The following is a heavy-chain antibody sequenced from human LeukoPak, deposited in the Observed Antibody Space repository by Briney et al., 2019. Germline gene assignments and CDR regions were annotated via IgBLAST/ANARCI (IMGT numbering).Heavy chain of an antibody. CDR2: IYTSGST. J-gene: IGHJ2*01. Sequence: PSETLSLTCAAYGGSFSGYHWSWLRQPAGKGLEWVGRIYTSGSTNYNPSLKSRVTISVDTSKNQFSLKVSSVTAADTAVYYCAREGLLWFGESYWYFDLWGRGTLVTVSS. CDR1: GGSFSGYH. CDR3: AREGLLWFGESYWYFDL. D-gene: IGHD3-10*01. V-gene: IGHV4-4*07.